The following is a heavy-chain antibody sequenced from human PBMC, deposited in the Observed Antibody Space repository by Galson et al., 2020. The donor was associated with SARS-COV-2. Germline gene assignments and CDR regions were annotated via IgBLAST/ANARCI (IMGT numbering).Heavy chain of an antibody. CDR1: GGSFSGYY. Sequence: ETSETLSLTCAVYGGSFSGYYWSWIRQPPGKGLEWIGEINHSGSTNYNPSLKSRVTISVDTSKNQFSLKLSSVTAADTAVYYCARTKDCSSTSCHFDYWGQGTLVTVSS. V-gene: IGHV4-34*01. CDR2: INHSGST. D-gene: IGHD2-2*01. CDR3: ARTKDCSSTSCHFDY. J-gene: IGHJ4*02.